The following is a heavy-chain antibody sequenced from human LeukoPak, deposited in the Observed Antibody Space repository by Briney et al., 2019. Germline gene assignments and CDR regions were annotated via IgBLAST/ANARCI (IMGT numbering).Heavy chain of an antibody. CDR1: GGSISSYY. CDR3: ARGGYSSGWGGFYYYYYMDV. CDR2: IYYSGST. D-gene: IGHD6-19*01. Sequence: ETLSLTCTVSGGSISSYYWSWIRQPPGKGLEWIGYIYYSGSTNYNPSLKSRVTISVDTSKNQFSLKLSSVTAADTAVHYCARGGYSSGWGGFYYYYYMDVWGKGTTVTISS. J-gene: IGHJ6*03. V-gene: IGHV4-59*01.